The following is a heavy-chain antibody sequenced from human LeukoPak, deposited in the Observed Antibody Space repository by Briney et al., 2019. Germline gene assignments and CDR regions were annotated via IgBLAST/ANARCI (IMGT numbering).Heavy chain of an antibody. CDR3: ARVPYYYGSGSQYYFDY. CDR1: GYTLTSYA. Sequence: ASVKVSCKASGYTLTSYAMNWVRQAPGQGLEWMGGIIPIFGTANYAQKFQGRVTITADESTGTAYMELSSLRSEDTAVYYCARVPYYYGSGSQYYFDYWGQGTLVTVSS. J-gene: IGHJ4*02. D-gene: IGHD3-10*01. CDR2: IIPIFGTA. V-gene: IGHV1-69*13.